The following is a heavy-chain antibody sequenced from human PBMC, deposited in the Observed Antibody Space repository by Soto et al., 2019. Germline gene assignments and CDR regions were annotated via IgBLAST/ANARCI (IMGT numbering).Heavy chain of an antibody. V-gene: IGHV5-10-1*01. CDR3: ARPDRYYYDSSGQYYYYGMDV. CDR1: GYSFTSYW. J-gene: IGHJ6*02. CDR2: IDPSDSYT. D-gene: IGHD3-22*01. Sequence: LGESLKISCKGSGYSFTSYWISWVRQMPGKGLEWMGRIDPSDSYTNYSPSFQGHVTISADKSISTAYLQWSSLKASDTAMYYCARPDRYYYDSSGQYYYYGMDVWGQGTTVTVSS.